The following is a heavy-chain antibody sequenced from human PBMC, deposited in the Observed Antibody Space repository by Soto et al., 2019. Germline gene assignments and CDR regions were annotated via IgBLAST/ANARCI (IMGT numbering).Heavy chain of an antibody. CDR2: INPNSDGT. D-gene: IGHD6-19*01. Sequence: ASVKVSCKASGYTFTAYHIHWVRQAPGQGLEWMGWINPNSDGTNYAQKFQGRVIMTRDTSISTAYMELSRLTSDDTAVYYCARDASMAVAATVDYWGQGTLVTVS. V-gene: IGHV1-2*02. J-gene: IGHJ4*02. CDR1: GYTFTAYH. CDR3: ARDASMAVAATVDY.